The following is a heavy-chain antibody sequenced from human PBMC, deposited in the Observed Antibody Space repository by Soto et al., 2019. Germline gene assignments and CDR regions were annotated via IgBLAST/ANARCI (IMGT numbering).Heavy chain of an antibody. CDR1: GGTFSSYA. J-gene: IGHJ4*02. CDR2: IIPIFGTA. V-gene: IGHV1-69*13. D-gene: IGHD2-2*01. CDR3: ARYCSSTSCYGYFDY. Sequence: GASVKVSCKASGGTFSSYAISWVRQAPGQGLEWMGGIIPIFGTANYAQKFQGRVTITADESTSTAYMELSSLRSEDTAVYYCARYCSSTSCYGYFDYWGQGTLVTVSS.